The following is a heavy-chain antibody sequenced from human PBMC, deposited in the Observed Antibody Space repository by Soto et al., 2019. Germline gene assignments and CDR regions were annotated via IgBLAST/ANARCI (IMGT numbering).Heavy chain of an antibody. CDR1: GYSFTSYW. Sequence: PGESLKISCKGSGYSFTSYWVGWVRQMPGKGLEWMGIIYPGDSDTRYSPSFQGQVTISADKSISTAYLQWSSLKASDTAMYYCASSTGGYGWRYYYYGMDVWGQGTTVTVSS. CDR3: ASSTGGYGWRYYYYGMDV. V-gene: IGHV5-51*01. D-gene: IGHD3-22*01. CDR2: IYPGDSDT. J-gene: IGHJ6*02.